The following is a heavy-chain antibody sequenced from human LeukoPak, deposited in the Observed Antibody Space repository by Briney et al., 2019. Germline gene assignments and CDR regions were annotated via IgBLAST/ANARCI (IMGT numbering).Heavy chain of an antibody. CDR3: ARGRSLSGYLDAFDI. D-gene: IGHD3-22*01. J-gene: IGHJ3*02. CDR2: IYSDGRT. V-gene: IGHV3-53*01. Sequence: GGSLRLSCAASGFTVSNQYMTWVRQAPGKGLEWVSLIYSDGRTYYADSVKGRCTSSRDNSKNTLYLQMNRLRVEDTAVYFCARGRSLSGYLDAFDIWGQGTMVTVSS. CDR1: GFTVSNQY.